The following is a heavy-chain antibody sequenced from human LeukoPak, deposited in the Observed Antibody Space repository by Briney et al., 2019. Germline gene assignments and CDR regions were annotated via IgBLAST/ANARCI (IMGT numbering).Heavy chain of an antibody. CDR1: GYSISSGYY. CDR3: ARHENKGLFGFNFDY. V-gene: IGHV4-38-2*02. Sequence: SETLSLTCTVSGYSISSGYYWGWIRQPPGKGLEWIGSIYHSGSSYYNPSLKSRVTISVDTSKNQFSLKLSSVTAADTAVYYCARHENKGLFGFNFDYWGQGTLVTVSS. J-gene: IGHJ4*02. D-gene: IGHD3-3*01. CDR2: IYHSGSS.